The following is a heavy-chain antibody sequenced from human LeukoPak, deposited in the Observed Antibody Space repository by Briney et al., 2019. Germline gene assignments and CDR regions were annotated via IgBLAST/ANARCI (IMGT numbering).Heavy chain of an antibody. CDR1: GFTFSSYW. J-gene: IGHJ4*02. CDR3: ARGRTVATTSFDY. D-gene: IGHD5-12*01. V-gene: IGHV3-30*03. CDR2: ISYDGSNK. Sequence: GGSLRLSCAASGFTFSSYWMSWVRQAPGKGLEWVTLISYDGSNKYYADSVKGRFTISRDNSKNTLYLQMNSLRPEDTAVYYCARGRTVATTSFDYWGQGTLVTVSS.